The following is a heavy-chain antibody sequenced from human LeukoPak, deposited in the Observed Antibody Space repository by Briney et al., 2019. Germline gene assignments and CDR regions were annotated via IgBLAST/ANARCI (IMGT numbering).Heavy chain of an antibody. V-gene: IGHV3-74*01. Sequence: GGSLRLSCAASGFTFGSYWMNWVRQAPGKGLVWVSRIASDGSSTTYADSVKGRFSISRGNAKNTLYLQMNSLRVEDTAVYYCARGRPHGNDYWGQGTLVTVSS. J-gene: IGHJ4*02. CDR1: GFTFGSYW. CDR2: IASDGSST. CDR3: ARGRPHGNDY. D-gene: IGHD4-23*01.